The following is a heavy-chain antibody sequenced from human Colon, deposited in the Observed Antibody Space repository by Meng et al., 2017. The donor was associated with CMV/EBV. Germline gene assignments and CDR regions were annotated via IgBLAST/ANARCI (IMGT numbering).Heavy chain of an antibody. CDR2: ISTTGLNI. V-gene: IGHV3-48*03. CDR1: GFTFSSYE. J-gene: IGHJ3*01. Sequence: GESLKISCAASGFTFSSYEMHWVRQAPGKGLEWVSYISTTGLNIYYADSVKGRFTISRDNGKNSLYLQMSSLRAEDTALYYCARKGWDYREAFDVWGQGTMVIVSS. D-gene: IGHD1-26*01. CDR3: ARKGWDYREAFDV.